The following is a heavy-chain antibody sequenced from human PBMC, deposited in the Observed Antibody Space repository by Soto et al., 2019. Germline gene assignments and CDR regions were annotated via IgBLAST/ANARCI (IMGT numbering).Heavy chain of an antibody. CDR2: ISGSGGST. CDR1: GFTFSSYA. J-gene: IGHJ4*02. D-gene: IGHD3-3*01. V-gene: IGHV3-23*01. CDR3: AKDLSITIFGVVYYFDY. Sequence: GGSLRLSCAASGFTFSSYAMSWVRPAPGKGLEWVSAISGSGGSTYYADSVKGRFTISRDNSKNTLYLQMNSLRAEDTALYYCAKDLSITIFGVVYYFDYWGQGTLVTVSS.